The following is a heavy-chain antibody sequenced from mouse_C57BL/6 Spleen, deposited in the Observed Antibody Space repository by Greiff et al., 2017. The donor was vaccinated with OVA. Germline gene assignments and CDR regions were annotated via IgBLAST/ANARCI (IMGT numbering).Heavy chain of an antibody. CDR3: ARGIYYDYQYYFDD. V-gene: IGHV1-9*01. Sequence: QVQLQQSGAELMKPGASVKLSCKATGYTFTGYWIEWVKQRPGHGLEWIGEILPGSGSTNYNEKFKGKATFTAATSSNTAYMLLSSLTTEDSAIYYCARGIYYDYQYYFDDWGPGTTLTVSS. D-gene: IGHD2-4*01. J-gene: IGHJ2*01. CDR2: ILPGSGST. CDR1: GYTFTGYW.